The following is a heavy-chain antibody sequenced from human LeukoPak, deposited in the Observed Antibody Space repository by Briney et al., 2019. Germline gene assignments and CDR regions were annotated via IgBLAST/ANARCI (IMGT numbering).Heavy chain of an antibody. CDR2: IYRDGST. CDR1: GLTVSTHY. CDR3: AVGHYSNPL. D-gene: IGHD6-13*01. V-gene: IGHV3-66*01. Sequence: PGGSLRLSCAASGLTVSTHYMSWFRQAPQKGLEWVSVIYRDGSTYYADSVRGRFTISRDNSKNTLYLQMNSLRAEDTAVYYCAVGHYSNPLGGQGTLVTVSS. J-gene: IGHJ4*02.